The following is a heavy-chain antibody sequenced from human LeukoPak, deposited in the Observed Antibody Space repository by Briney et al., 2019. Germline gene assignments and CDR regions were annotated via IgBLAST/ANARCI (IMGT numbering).Heavy chain of an antibody. CDR2: VFPVDSDT. Sequence: GESLKISCKGSGYRLTNYWIAWVRQMPGKGLAWMGIVFPVDSDTRYSPSFQGQDTISAYKSLNTAYLQWSSLKHPDTDTCYCASYDGGASADVWGQGGLVTVSS. D-gene: IGHD1-26*01. CDR3: ASYDGGASADV. J-gene: IGHJ4*02. V-gene: IGHV5-51*01. CDR1: GYRLTNYW.